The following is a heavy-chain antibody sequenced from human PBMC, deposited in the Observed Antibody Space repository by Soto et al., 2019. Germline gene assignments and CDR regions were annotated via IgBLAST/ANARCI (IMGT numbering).Heavy chain of an antibody. J-gene: IGHJ4*02. D-gene: IGHD3-10*01. Sequence: SETLSLTCTVSGDSISRYYWSWIRQSPGKGLEWIGYIYYTGTTKYNPSLRSRVTISVDTSKNQFSLNLNSVTAADTAVYYCARSPMVRGVIDDSWRQGTLVTVSS. V-gene: IGHV4-59*01. CDR2: IYYTGTT. CDR3: ARSPMVRGVIDDS. CDR1: GDSISRYY.